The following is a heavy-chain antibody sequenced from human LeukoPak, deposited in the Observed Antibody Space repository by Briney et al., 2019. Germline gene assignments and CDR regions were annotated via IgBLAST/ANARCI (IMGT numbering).Heavy chain of an antibody. V-gene: IGHV3-23*01. CDR3: AKLSTGYYSDY. CDR2: ISGSGGST. CDR1: GFTFSNAW. D-gene: IGHD3-9*01. J-gene: IGHJ4*02. Sequence: GGSLRLSCAASGFTFSNAWMSWVRQAPGKGLEWVSAISGSGGSTYYADSVKGRFTISRDNSKNTLYLQMNSLRAEDTAVYYCAKLSTGYYSDYWGQGTLVTVSS.